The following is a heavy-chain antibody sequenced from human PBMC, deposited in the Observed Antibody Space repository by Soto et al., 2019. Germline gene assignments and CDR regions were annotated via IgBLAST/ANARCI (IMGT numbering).Heavy chain of an antibody. CDR3: ARGSRPAAIEDYLYYDMDV. D-gene: IGHD2-2*01. CDR1: GDTFASYA. CDR2: INAGSGHT. V-gene: IGHV1-3*01. J-gene: IGHJ6*02. Sequence: QVQLVQSGAEVKKPGASVKVSCRASGDTFASYAMHWVRQAPGQRLEWMGWINAGSGHTKYSQKFQGRVTITRNTSAITAYMELSSLRSEDTAVYYCARGSRPAAIEDYLYYDMDVWGQGTTVTVSS.